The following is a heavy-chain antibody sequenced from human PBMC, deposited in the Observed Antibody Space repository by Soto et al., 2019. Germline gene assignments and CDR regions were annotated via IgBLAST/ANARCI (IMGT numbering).Heavy chain of an antibody. V-gene: IGHV3-74*01. CDR3: AREGFSNYYYYGMDV. J-gene: IGHJ6*02. D-gene: IGHD3-3*01. Sequence: GESLRLSCAASGFTFSSYWMHWVRQAPGKGLVWVSRINSDGSSTSYADSVKGRFTISRDNAKNTLYLQMNSLRAEDTAVYYCAREGFSNYYYYGMDVWGQGTTVTVSS. CDR2: INSDGSST. CDR1: GFTFSSYW.